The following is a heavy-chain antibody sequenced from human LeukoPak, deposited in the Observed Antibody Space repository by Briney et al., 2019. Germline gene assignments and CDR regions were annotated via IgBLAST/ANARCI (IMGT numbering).Heavy chain of an antibody. Sequence: GRSLRLSCAASGFTFDDYAMHWVRQAPGKGLEWVSGISWNSGSIGYADSVKGRFTISRDNSKNTLYLQMNSLRAEDTAVYYCAKDPLGAINNAFDIWGQGTMVTVSS. CDR1: GFTFDDYA. D-gene: IGHD1-26*01. J-gene: IGHJ3*02. CDR2: ISWNSGSI. V-gene: IGHV3-9*01. CDR3: AKDPLGAINNAFDI.